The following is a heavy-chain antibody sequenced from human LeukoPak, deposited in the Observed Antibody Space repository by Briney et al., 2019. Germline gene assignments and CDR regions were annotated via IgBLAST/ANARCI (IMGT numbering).Heavy chain of an antibody. J-gene: IGHJ4*02. V-gene: IGHV3-48*03. CDR1: GFTFSSSD. CDR3: VRDYRPRY. D-gene: IGHD4-11*01. CDR2: ISSSGRTV. Sequence: GGSLRLSCAASGFTFSSSDMSWVRQAPGKGLEWVSFISSSGRTVYYADSVKGRFTISRDNAKDSLFLQMNSLRAEDTAVYYCVRDYRPRYWGQGTLVTVSS.